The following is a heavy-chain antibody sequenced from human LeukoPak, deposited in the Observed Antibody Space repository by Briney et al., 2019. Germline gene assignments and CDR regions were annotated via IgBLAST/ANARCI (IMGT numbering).Heavy chain of an antibody. CDR1: GYSISSGSYS. CDR3: ARHRGGLPELNWYLDL. D-gene: IGHD3-16*01. V-gene: IGHV4-39*01. Sequence: ASETLSLTCTVSGYSISSGSYSWDWIRQPPGKGLEWVGSIYYGGNTYHNPSLKSRVTISVDTSNNQFSLNLSSVTAADTAVHYCARHRGGLPELNWYLDLWGRGTLVTVSS. CDR2: IYYGGNT. J-gene: IGHJ2*01.